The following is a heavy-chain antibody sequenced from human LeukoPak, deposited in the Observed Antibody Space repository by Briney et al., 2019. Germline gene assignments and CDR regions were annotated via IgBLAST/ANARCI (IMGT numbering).Heavy chain of an antibody. Sequence: GGSLRLSCAESGFTFSSYAMSWVRQAPGKGLEWVSAISGSGGSTYYADSVKGRFTISRDNSKNTLYLQMNSLRAEDTAVYYCAKGQTRSGSYPGGVDFDYWGQGTLVTVSS. CDR3: AKGQTRSGSYPGGVDFDY. CDR2: ISGSGGST. D-gene: IGHD1-26*01. CDR1: GFTFSSYA. V-gene: IGHV3-23*01. J-gene: IGHJ4*02.